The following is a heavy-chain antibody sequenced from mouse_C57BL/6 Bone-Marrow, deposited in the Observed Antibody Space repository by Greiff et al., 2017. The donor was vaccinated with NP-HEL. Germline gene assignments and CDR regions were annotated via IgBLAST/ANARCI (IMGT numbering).Heavy chain of an antibody. CDR2: ISNGGGST. Sequence: EVMLVESGGGLVQPGGSLKLSCAASGFTFSDYYMYWVRQTPEKRLEWVAYISNGGGSTYYPDTVKGRFTLSRDNAKNTLYLQRSRLKAEYTAMYYCAKGEYYYGSSYPFAYWGQGTLVTVSA. D-gene: IGHD1-1*01. J-gene: IGHJ3*01. CDR3: AKGEYYYGSSYPFAY. CDR1: GFTFSDYY. V-gene: IGHV5-12*01.